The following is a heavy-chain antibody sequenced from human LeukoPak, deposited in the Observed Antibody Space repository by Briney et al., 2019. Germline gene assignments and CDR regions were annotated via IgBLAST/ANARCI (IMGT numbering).Heavy chain of an antibody. CDR2: ISSSSTYI. CDR3: AREPGNRYYYMDV. CDR1: GFRFSICS. J-gene: IGHJ6*03. V-gene: IGHV3-21*01. D-gene: IGHD2/OR15-2a*01. Sequence: GGSLRLSCAASGFRFSICSKSWVRQAPGKGLEWVSSISSSSTYIYYADSVRGRFTISRDNAENSLSLQMDSLRAEDTAVYYCAREPGNRYYYMDVWGKGTTVTVSS.